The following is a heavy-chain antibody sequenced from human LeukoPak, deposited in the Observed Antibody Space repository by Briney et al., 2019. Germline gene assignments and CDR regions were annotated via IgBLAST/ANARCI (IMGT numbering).Heavy chain of an antibody. CDR2: IYTSGST. Sequence: SETLSLTCTLSGRSTSSYYWSWIRQPAGKGLEWIGRIYTSGSTNYIRSIMSRVTMSVDTSKNQSSLKLCSVTAADTAVYYCARDGAIRYFDWSDLVDWFDPWGQGTLVTVSS. J-gene: IGHJ5*02. CDR3: ARDGAIRYFDWSDLVDWFDP. V-gene: IGHV4-4*07. D-gene: IGHD3-9*01. CDR1: GRSTSSYY.